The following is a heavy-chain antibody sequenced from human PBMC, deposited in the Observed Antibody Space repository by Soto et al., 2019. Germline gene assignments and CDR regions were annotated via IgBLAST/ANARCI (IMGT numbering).Heavy chain of an antibody. D-gene: IGHD2-21*02. V-gene: IGHV1-3*01. J-gene: IGHJ4*02. CDR2: INAGSGDS. Sequence: ASVRVSCKASEDTFTSYAIHWLRQAPGQSLEWMGWINAGSGDSKYSQKLQGRVTISSDTCASTAYMELSSLRSEDTAVYYCASELPRLHFFDCWGQGTLVAASS. CDR1: EDTFTSYA. CDR3: ASELPRLHFFDC.